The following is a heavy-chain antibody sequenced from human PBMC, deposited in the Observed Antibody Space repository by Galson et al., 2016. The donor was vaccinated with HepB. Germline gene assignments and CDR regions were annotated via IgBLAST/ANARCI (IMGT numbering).Heavy chain of an antibody. CDR1: GFTFDDYG. CDR2: INWNGDST. V-gene: IGHV3-20*04. J-gene: IGHJ4*02. CDR3: ARSFFRRTVNWTPFDY. Sequence: SLRLSCAASGFTFDDYGLTWVRQAPGRGLEWVSGINWNGDSTAYADSVGGRFTISRDNARNSLYLQMSSLRAEDTALYYCARSFFRRTVNWTPFDYWGQGTLVTVSS. D-gene: IGHD1-1*01.